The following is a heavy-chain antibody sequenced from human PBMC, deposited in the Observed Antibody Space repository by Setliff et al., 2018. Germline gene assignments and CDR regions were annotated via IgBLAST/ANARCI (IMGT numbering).Heavy chain of an antibody. Sequence: PGGSLRLSCAASGLTFSGDAMTWVRQTPGKGLEWVSVISSDGSSIYYADSVKGRFTISRDNSKNTLYPQMNGLRAEDTAIYYCARCSSWHGHYPHFNYWGQGTLVTVSS. D-gene: IGHD6-13*01. CDR3: ARCSSWHGHYPHFNY. V-gene: IGHV3-23*03. CDR2: ISSDGSSI. CDR1: GLTFSGDA. J-gene: IGHJ4*02.